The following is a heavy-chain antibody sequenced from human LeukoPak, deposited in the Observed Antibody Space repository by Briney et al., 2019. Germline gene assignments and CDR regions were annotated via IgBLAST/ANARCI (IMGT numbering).Heavy chain of an antibody. V-gene: IGHV3-23*01. Sequence: GGSLGLSCAASGFTFSTYALGWVRQAPGKGLEWVSSIHRDGVTTYNADAVNGRFTISRDNPRNTLYLQMNSLRAEDTAIYYCAKASNWGYGYYFDYWGQGILVTVSS. J-gene: IGHJ4*02. CDR2: IHRDGVTT. CDR3: AKASNWGYGYYFDY. CDR1: GFTFSTYA. D-gene: IGHD7-27*01.